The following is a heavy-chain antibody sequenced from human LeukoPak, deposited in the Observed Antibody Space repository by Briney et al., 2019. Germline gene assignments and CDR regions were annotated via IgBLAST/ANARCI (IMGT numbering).Heavy chain of an antibody. Sequence: GGSLRLSCAASGFTFSSYWMSWVRQAPGKGLEWVANIKQDGSEKYYVDSVKGRFTISRDNAKNSLYLQMNSLRAEDTAVYYCGGGCYPWAQGCFEFWGQGTMVTVSS. J-gene: IGHJ3*01. V-gene: IGHV3-7*01. CDR3: GGGCYPWAQGCFEF. CDR1: GFTFSSYW. D-gene: IGHD3-16*02. CDR2: IKQDGSEK.